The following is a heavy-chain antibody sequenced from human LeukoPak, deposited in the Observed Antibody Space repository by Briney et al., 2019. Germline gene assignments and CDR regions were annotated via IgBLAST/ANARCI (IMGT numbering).Heavy chain of an antibody. Sequence: PGGSLRLSCAASGFTFSSYAMHWVRQAPGKGLEWVAVISYDGSNKYYADSVKGPFTISRDNSKNTLYLQMNNLRAEDTAVYYCARAMDSSSSRYQAFEYWGQGTPVTVSS. V-gene: IGHV3-30-3*01. CDR2: ISYDGSNK. CDR1: GFTFSSYA. D-gene: IGHD2-2*01. CDR3: ARAMDSSSSRYQAFEY. J-gene: IGHJ4*02.